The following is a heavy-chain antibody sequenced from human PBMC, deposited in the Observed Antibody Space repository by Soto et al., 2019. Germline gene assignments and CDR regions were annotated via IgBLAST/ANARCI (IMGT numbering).Heavy chain of an antibody. V-gene: IGHV3-74*01. CDR3: ASLLPQPWLGVYYMAV. CDR1: EVSSSRWW. J-gene: IGHJ6*03. CDR2: INSDGSST. D-gene: IGHD6-19*01. Sequence: CGAGEVSSSRWWTHRVRQDPGKGLVWVSRINSDGSSTSYADSVKGRFTISRDNAKNTLYLQMNSLRAEDTAVYYCASLLPQPWLGVYYMAVWGKGTTVTVSS.